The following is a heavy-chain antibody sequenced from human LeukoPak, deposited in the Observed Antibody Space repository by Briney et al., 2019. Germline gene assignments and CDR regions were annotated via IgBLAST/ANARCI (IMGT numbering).Heavy chain of an antibody. D-gene: IGHD2-8*01. V-gene: IGHV1-2*02. CDR3: ARDGGGLVPVPNE. CDR1: GYTFIDYY. CDR2: TNPNGGGT. Sequence: ASVKVSCKASGYTFIDYYIHWVRQAPGQGLEWMGWTNPNGGGTNFAQKFQGRVTMTRDTSIRTAYMELRRLTSDDTAVYYCARDGGGLVPVPNEWGQGALVTVSS. J-gene: IGHJ4*02.